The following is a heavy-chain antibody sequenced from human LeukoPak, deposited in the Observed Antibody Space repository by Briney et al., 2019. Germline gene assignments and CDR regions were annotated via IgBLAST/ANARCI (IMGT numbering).Heavy chain of an antibody. CDR3: ARGTAMDV. V-gene: IGHV4-39*01. CDR2: IYYSGST. CDR1: GGSISSSSYY. J-gene: IGHJ6*04. D-gene: IGHD1-1*01. Sequence: SETLSLTCTVSGGSISSSSYYWGWIRQPPGKGLEWIGSIYYSGSTYYNPSLKSRVTISVDTSKNQFSLKLSSVTAADTAVYYCARGTAMDVWGKGTTVTVSS.